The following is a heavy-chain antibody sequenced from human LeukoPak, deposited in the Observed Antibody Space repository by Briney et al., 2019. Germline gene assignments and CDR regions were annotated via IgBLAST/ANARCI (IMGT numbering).Heavy chain of an antibody. D-gene: IGHD4-17*01. CDR2: IYHSGST. J-gene: IGHJ4*02. CDR1: DYSISSGYY. V-gene: IGHV4-38-2*02. Sequence: PSETLSLTCTISDYSISSGYYWGWIRQPPGKGLEWIGSIYHSGSTYYNPSLKSRVTISVDMSKNQFSLKLSSVTAADTAVYYCARDPWGLTTADFRDDYWGQGTLVTVSS. CDR3: ARDPWGLTTADFRDDY.